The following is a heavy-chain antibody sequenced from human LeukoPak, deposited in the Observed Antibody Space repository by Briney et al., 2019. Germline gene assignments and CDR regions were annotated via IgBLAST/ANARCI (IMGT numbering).Heavy chain of an antibody. V-gene: IGHV3-7*03. J-gene: IGHJ3*02. CDR1: GFTFSSYW. CDR3: ARDMRQRILRYFDWGAFDI. CDR2: IKQEGSEK. D-gene: IGHD3-9*01. Sequence: GGSLRLSCAASGFTFSSYWMSWVRQAPGKGLERVANIKQEGSEKYYVDSVKGRFTISRDNAKNSLYLQMNSLRAEDTAVYYCARDMRQRILRYFDWGAFDIWGQGTMVTVSS.